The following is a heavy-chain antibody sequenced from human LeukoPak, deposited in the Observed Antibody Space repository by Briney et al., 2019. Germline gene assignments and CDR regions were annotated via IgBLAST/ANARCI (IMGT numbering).Heavy chain of an antibody. J-gene: IGHJ4*02. V-gene: IGHV1-58*02. CDR3: ASVPFRIAAAGLYHFDY. CDR1: GFTFTRSA. D-gene: IGHD6-13*01. Sequence: ASVKVSCKASGFTFTRSAMQWVRQARGERLEWIGWIVVGSGDTNYAQKFQGRVTITADESTSTAYMELSSLRSEDTAVYYCASVPFRIAAAGLYHFDYWGQGTLVSVSS. CDR2: IVVGSGDT.